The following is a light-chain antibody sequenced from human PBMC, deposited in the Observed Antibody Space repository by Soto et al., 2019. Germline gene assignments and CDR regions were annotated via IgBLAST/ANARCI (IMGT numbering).Light chain of an antibody. J-gene: IGLJ1*01. CDR3: QAWDSDTAYV. CDR2: QDN. V-gene: IGLV3-1*01. CDR1: KLGDKF. Sequence: SYELTQPPSVSVSPGQTASITCSGDKLGDKFACWYQQRPGQSPALVIYQDNKRPSGIPARFSGSNSGNTATLTISGTQAMDEADYYCQAWDSDTAYVFGTGTKVTVL.